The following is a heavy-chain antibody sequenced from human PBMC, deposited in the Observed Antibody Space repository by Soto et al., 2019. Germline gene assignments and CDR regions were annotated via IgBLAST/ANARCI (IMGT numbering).Heavy chain of an antibody. CDR2: INRDGSST. Sequence: PGGSLRLSCEASGFTFSTFWMHWVRQDPRKGLVWVSRINRDGSSTSYADSVKGRFTISRDNAKNTQFLQMNSLRADDTAVYYSAKNGWPLDYWGQGTLVTVSS. V-gene: IGHV3-74*01. D-gene: IGHD6-19*01. CDR3: AKNGWPLDY. CDR1: GFTFSTFW. J-gene: IGHJ4*02.